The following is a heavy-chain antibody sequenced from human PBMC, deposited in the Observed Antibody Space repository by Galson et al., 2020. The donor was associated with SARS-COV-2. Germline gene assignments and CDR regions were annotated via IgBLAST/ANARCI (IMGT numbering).Heavy chain of an antibody. CDR1: GYTFTSYD. Sequence: ASVKVSCKASGYTFTSYDINWVRQATGQGLEWMGWMNPNSGNTGYAQKFQGRVTMTRNTSISTAYMELSSLRSEDTAVYYCARGVPITIFGVVINGAVGWFDPWGQGTLVTVSS. D-gene: IGHD3-3*01. J-gene: IGHJ5*02. V-gene: IGHV1-8*01. CDR3: ARGVPITIFGVVINGAVGWFDP. CDR2: MNPNSGNT.